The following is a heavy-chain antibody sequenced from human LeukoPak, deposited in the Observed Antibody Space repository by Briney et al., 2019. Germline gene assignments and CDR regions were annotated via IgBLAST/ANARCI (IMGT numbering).Heavy chain of an antibody. D-gene: IGHD3-16*01. V-gene: IGHV1-69*13. Sequence: ASVKVSCKASGGTFSSYAISWVQQAPGQGLEWMGGIIPIFGTANYAQKFQGRVTITADESTSTAYMELSSLRSEDTAVYYCAREAGGTGDYWGQGTLVTVSS. CDR3: AREAGGTGDY. CDR1: GGTFSSYA. CDR2: IIPIFGTA. J-gene: IGHJ4*02.